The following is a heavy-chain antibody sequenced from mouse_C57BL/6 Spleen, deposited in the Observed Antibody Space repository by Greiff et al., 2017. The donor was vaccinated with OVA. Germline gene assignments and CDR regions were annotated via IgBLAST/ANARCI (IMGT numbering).Heavy chain of an antibody. D-gene: IGHD1-1*01. V-gene: IGHV1-55*01. J-gene: IGHJ4*01. CDR1: GYTFTSYW. CDR2: IYPGSGST. Sequence: QVQLQQSGAELVKPGASVKMSCKASGYTFTSYWITWVKQRPGQGLEWIGDIYPGSGSTNYNEKFKSKATLTVDTSSSTAYMQLSSLTSEDSAVYYCALYYYGSSYGMDYWGQGTSVTVSS. CDR3: ALYYYGSSYGMDY.